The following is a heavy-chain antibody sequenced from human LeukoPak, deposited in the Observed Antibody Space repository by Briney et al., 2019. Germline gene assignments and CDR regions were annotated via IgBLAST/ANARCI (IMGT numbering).Heavy chain of an antibody. V-gene: IGHV4-38-2*02. CDR3: ASPKGGNWFDP. CDR2: IYHSGST. CDR1: GYSISSGYY. J-gene: IGHJ5*02. Sequence: PSETLSLTCTVSGYSISSGYYWGWIRQPPGKGLEWIGSIYHSGSTYYNPSLKSRVTISVDTSKNQFSLKLSSVTAADTAVYYCASPKGGNWFDPWGQGTLVTVSS.